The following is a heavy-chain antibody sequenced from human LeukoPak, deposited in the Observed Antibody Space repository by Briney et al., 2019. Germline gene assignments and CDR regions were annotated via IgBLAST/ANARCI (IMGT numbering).Heavy chain of an antibody. V-gene: IGHV3-30*18. CDR2: ISYDGSNK. CDR3: AKDISSDWFDP. Sequence: GGSLRLSCAASGFTFSSYGIHWVRQAPGKGLEWVAVISYDGSNKYYADSVKGRFTISRDNSKNTLYLQMNSLRAEGTAVYYCAKDISSDWFDPWGQGTLVTVSS. CDR1: GFTFSSYG. J-gene: IGHJ5*02. D-gene: IGHD1-14*01.